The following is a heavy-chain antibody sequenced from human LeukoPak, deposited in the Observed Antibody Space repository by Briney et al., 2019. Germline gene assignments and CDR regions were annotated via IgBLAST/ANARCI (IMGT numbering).Heavy chain of an antibody. V-gene: IGHV3-53*01. J-gene: IGHJ4*02. CDR3: ARNLDRGGSYRYYFDY. CDR1: GFTVSSNY. D-gene: IGHD1-26*01. CDR2: IYSGVST. Sequence: GGSLRLSCAASGFTVSSNYMSWVRQAPGKGLELVPVIYSGVSTYYPDSVKGRFTISRDNSKNPLYLQMNSRTAEATDVYYCARNLDRGGSYRYYFDYWGQGTLVTVSS.